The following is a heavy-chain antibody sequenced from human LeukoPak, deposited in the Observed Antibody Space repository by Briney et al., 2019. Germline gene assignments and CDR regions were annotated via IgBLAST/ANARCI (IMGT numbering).Heavy chain of an antibody. J-gene: IGHJ4*02. Sequence: GGSLRLSCAASGFIFSSYAMSWVRQAPGKGLEGVSTISGSGGSTYYADSVKGRFTISRDNFKKTVSLQMNSLRAEDTAVYYCAKDAQRGFDYSNSLEHWGQGSLVTVSS. CDR3: AKDAQRGFDYSNSLEH. CDR2: ISGSGGST. V-gene: IGHV3-23*01. CDR1: GFIFSSYA. D-gene: IGHD4-11*01.